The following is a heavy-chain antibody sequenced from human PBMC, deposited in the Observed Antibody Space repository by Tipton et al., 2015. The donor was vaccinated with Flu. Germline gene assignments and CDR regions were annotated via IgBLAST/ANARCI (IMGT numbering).Heavy chain of an antibody. CDR2: VYTSGNT. J-gene: IGHJ5*02. CDR1: GGSINSHY. Sequence: TLSLTCTVSGGSINSHYWSWIRQPAGKGLEWIGRVYTSGNTIYNPSLKSRVTMSLDASKNQFSLSLTSVTAADSAVYFCAKGRGAASSSGVFGSWGTGTLVTVSS. V-gene: IGHV4-4*07. D-gene: IGHD6-6*01. CDR3: AKGRGAASSSGVFGS.